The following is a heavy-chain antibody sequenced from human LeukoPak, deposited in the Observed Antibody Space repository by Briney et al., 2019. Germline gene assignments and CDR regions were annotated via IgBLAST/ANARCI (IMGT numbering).Heavy chain of an antibody. CDR1: GFTFSDSY. CDR3: ARRRVGATQKYFDY. D-gene: IGHD1-26*01. V-gene: IGHV3-11*04. CDR2: ISGSGHDI. Sequence: GGSLRLSCAASGFTFSDSYMTWVRQAPGKGVEWVAYISGSGHDINYSDSVKGRFTISRDNAKNSLYLQMNSLRAEDTAVYYCARRRVGATQKYFDYWGQGTLVTVSS. J-gene: IGHJ4*02.